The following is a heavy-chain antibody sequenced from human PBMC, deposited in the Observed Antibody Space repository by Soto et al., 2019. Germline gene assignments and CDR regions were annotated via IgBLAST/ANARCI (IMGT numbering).Heavy chain of an antibody. CDR1: GGSFSGYY. Sequence: QVQLQQWGAGPLRHLETLSLTCGVSGGSFSGYYWAWIRQSPGKGLEWIGEINDRGSINYNPSLKSRVSISVDTSKNHYSRNLRSVTAADTAVYYCARESHDILTGPPWVWYFDLWGRGTLVTVSS. CDR2: INDRGSI. D-gene: IGHD3-9*01. CDR3: ARESHDILTGPPWVWYFDL. J-gene: IGHJ2*01. V-gene: IGHV4-34*01.